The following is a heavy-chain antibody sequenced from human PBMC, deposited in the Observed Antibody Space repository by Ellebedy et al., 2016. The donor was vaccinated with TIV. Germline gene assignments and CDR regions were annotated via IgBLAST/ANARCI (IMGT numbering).Heavy chain of an antibody. V-gene: IGHV3-48*02. D-gene: IGHD3-10*01. J-gene: IGHJ5*02. Sequence: GGSLRLSXAASGFTFSSYSMNWVRQAPGKGLEWVSYISSSSSTIYYADSVKGRFTISRDNAKNSLYLQMNSLRDEDTAVYYCVRVPGSFSLNWFDPWGQGTLVTVSS. CDR2: ISSSSSTI. CDR1: GFTFSSYS. CDR3: VRVPGSFSLNWFDP.